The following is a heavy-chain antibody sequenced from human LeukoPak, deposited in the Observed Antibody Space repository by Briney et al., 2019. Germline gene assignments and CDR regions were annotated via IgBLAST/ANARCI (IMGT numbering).Heavy chain of an antibody. D-gene: IGHD6-19*01. Sequence: PSETLSLTCAVYGGSFSGYYWSWIRQPPGKGLEWIREINHSGSTNYNPSLKSRVTISVDTSKNQFSLKLSSVTAADTAVYYCARVVHSSGWYFDYWGQGTLVTVSS. CDR1: GGSFSGYY. CDR3: ARVVHSSGWYFDY. CDR2: INHSGST. J-gene: IGHJ4*02. V-gene: IGHV4-34*01.